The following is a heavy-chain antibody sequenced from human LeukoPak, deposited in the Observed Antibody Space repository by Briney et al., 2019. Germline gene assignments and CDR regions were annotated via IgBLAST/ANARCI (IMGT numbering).Heavy chain of an antibody. CDR1: GYMFTRYW. Sequence: GESLKISCQSSGYMFTRYWIGWVRQTPGKGLEWMGIIYPDDSDIRYSPSFQGQVTISVDKPISTTYLQWSSLKSSDTAMYYCARPGPHWYFEFWGRGTLVTVSS. J-gene: IGHJ2*01. V-gene: IGHV5-51*01. CDR2: IYPDDSDI. CDR3: ARPGPHWYFEF.